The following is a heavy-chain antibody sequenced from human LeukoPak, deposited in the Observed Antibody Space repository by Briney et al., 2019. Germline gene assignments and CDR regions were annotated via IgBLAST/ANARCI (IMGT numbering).Heavy chain of an antibody. CDR3: ARVAARYYDFWSGYYTNRCGV. Sequence: PSETLSLTCTVSGGSISSGDYYWSWIRQPPGKGLEWIGYIYYSGSTYYNPSLKSRVTISVDTSKNQFSLKLSSVTAADTAVYYCARVAARYYDFWSGYYTNRCGVWGQGTTVTVSS. V-gene: IGHV4-30-4*01. D-gene: IGHD3-3*01. CDR2: IYYSGST. J-gene: IGHJ6*02. CDR1: GGSISSGDYY.